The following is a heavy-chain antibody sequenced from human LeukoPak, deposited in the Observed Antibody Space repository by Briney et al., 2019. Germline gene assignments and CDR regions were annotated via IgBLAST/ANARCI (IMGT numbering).Heavy chain of an antibody. D-gene: IGHD6-13*01. CDR1: GGSISSYY. V-gene: IGHV4-59*01. CDR3: ALSTGISGFYGMDV. CDR2: IYYSGST. Sequence: SETLSLTCTVSGGSISSYYWSWIRQPPGKGLEWIGYIYYSGSTNYNPSLKSRVTISVDTSKNQFSLKLSSVTAADTAVYYCALSTGISGFYGMDVWGKGTTVTVSS. J-gene: IGHJ6*04.